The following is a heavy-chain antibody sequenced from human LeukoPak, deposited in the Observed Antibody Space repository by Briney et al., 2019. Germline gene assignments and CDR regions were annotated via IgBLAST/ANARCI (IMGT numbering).Heavy chain of an antibody. CDR1: GYTFNTYG. CDR3: ARDFGGHRIVGATDY. J-gene: IGHJ4*02. CDR2: ISGYNGKT. Sequence: GASVKVSCKASGYTFNTYGITWVRQAPGQGLEWMGWISGYNGKTKYAQKLQDRVTMTTDTSTTTAYMELRSLTSDDTAVYYCARDFGGHRIVGATDYWGQGTLVTVSS. V-gene: IGHV1-18*01. D-gene: IGHD1-26*01.